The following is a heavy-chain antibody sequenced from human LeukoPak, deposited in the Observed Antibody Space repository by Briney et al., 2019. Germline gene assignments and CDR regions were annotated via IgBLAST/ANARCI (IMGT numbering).Heavy chain of an antibody. CDR1: GHTFTGYY. J-gene: IGHJ6*02. Sequence: GASVKVSCKASGHTFTGYYMHWARQAPGQGLEWMGWINPNSGGTNYAQKFQGRVTMTRDTSISTAYMELSRLRSDDTAVYYCARELRFGESHYYGMDVWGQGTTVTVSS. D-gene: IGHD3-10*01. CDR2: INPNSGGT. CDR3: ARELRFGESHYYGMDV. V-gene: IGHV1-2*02.